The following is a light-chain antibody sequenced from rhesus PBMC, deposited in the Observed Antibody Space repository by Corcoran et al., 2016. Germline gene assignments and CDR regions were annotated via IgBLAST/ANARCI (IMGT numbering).Light chain of an antibody. CDR1: QDITND. CDR2: EAS. V-gene: IGKV1-25*01. Sequence: DIQMTQSPSSLSASVGDRVTITCRASQDITNDLAWYQQRPGETPKLLIFEASSLQSGIPSRFTGSGSGTDFTLTVSSLQSEDFSTYFCQHYYTTPFSFGQGTKVEIK. CDR3: QHYYTTPFS. J-gene: IGKJ2*01.